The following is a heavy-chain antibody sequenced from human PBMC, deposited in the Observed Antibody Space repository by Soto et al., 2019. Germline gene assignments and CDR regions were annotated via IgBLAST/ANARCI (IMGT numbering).Heavy chain of an antibody. CDR1: GYTFTSYV. J-gene: IGHJ4*02. CDR2: INAGNGNT. D-gene: IGHD3-22*01. Sequence: RASVKVSCKASGYTFTSYVIHWVRQAPGQRLEWMGWINAGNGNTKYSQKFQGRVTIARDTSASTAYMELSSLRSEDTAVYYCARGDYHDRNDYYPLAYWGQGALVTVSS. V-gene: IGHV1-3*01. CDR3: ARGDYHDRNDYYPLAY.